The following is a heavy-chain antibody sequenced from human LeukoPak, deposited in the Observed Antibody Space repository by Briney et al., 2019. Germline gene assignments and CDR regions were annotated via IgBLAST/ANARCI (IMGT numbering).Heavy chain of an antibody. Sequence: GGSLRLSCAASGFTFSSYAMSWVRQAPGKGLEWVSSISSSSSYIYYADSVKGRFTISRDNAKNSLYLQMNSLRAEDTAVYYCARGTQRAATLDWGQGTLVTVSS. CDR1: GFTFSSYA. V-gene: IGHV3-21*01. CDR3: ARGTQRAATLD. D-gene: IGHD2-15*01. CDR2: ISSSSSYI. J-gene: IGHJ4*02.